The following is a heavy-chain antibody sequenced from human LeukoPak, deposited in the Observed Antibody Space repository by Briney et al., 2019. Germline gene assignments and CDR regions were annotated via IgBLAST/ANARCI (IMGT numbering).Heavy chain of an antibody. J-gene: IGHJ4*02. CDR3: ARDDASPGYYYGSGSYYLADY. CDR2: ISAYNGNT. CDR1: GYTFTSYS. Sequence: ASVKVSCKASGYTFTSYSISWVRQAPGQGLEWMGWISAYNGNTNYAQKLQGRVTMTTDTSTSTAYMELRSLRSDDTAVYYCARDDASPGYYYGSGSYYLADYWGQGTLVTVSS. D-gene: IGHD3-10*01. V-gene: IGHV1-18*01.